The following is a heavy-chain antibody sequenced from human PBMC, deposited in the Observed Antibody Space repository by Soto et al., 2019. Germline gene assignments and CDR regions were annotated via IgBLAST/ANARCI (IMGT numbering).Heavy chain of an antibody. V-gene: IGHV4-31*03. D-gene: IGHD5-18*01. CDR3: ARGGGGDTDLEKYYFDY. CDR1: GGSISSGGYY. J-gene: IGHJ4*02. CDR2: IYYSGST. Sequence: QVQLQESGPGLVKPSQTLSLTCTVSGGSISSGGYYWSWIRQHPGKGLEWIGYIYYSGSTYYNPSLKSRVTISVDTSKNQFSLKLSSVTAADTAVYYCARGGGGDTDLEKYYFDYWGQGTLVTVSS.